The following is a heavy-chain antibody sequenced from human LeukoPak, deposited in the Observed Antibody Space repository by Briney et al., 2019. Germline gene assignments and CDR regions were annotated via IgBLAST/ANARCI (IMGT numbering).Heavy chain of an antibody. CDR1: GFTFSSYA. CDR3: AKDLPPGIAVAGIFQH. CDR2: ISGSGGST. Sequence: PGGALRLSCAASGFTFSSYAMSWVRQAPGKGLEWVSAISGSGGSTYYADSVKGRFTISRDNSKNTLYLQMNSLRAEDTAVYYCAKDLPPGIAVAGIFQHWGQGTLVTVSS. J-gene: IGHJ1*01. D-gene: IGHD6-19*01. V-gene: IGHV3-23*01.